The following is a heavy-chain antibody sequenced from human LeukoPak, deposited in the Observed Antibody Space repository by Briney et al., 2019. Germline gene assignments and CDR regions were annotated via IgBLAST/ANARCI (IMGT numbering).Heavy chain of an antibody. J-gene: IGHJ4*02. CDR1: GGSISSYY. D-gene: IGHD6-19*01. Sequence: KTSETLSLTCTVSGGSISSYYWSWIRQPPGKGLEWIGYIYYSGSTNYNPSLKSRVTISVDTSKNQFSLKLSSVTAADTAVYYCATLGSLTDSSGWYYLDYWGQGTLVTVSS. CDR2: IYYSGST. V-gene: IGHV4-59*08. CDR3: ATLGSLTDSSGWYYLDY.